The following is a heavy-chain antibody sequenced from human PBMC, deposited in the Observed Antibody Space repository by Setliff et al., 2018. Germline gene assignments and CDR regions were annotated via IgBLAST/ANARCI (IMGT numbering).Heavy chain of an antibody. CDR2: IYHSGNT. CDR3: ARAHSSTLSVHDY. J-gene: IGHJ4*02. Sequence: SETLSLTCNVSGDSISSTYHWGWIRQSPGKGLEWIGTIYHSGNTYYNPSLNSRLTISVDTSKNQFSLRLTSVTAEDTAVYYCARAHSSTLSVHDYWGQGTLVTVSS. V-gene: IGHV4-38-2*02. CDR1: GDSISSTYH. D-gene: IGHD2-2*01.